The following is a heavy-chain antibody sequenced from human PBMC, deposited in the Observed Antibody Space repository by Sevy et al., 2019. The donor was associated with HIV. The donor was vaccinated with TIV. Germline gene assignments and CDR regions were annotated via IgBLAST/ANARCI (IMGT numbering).Heavy chain of an antibody. CDR3: AKDISLYYYGTIYSAWGVVDI. Sequence: GGSLRLSCTASGFTFDDYAMHWVRQVPGKGLEWVSGISWNSLSIAYADSVKGLFTMSRDNGKKSLYLPMYSLRTEDTALDLCAKDISLYYYGTIYSAWGVVDIWGQGIMVTFSS. D-gene: IGHD3-10*01. CDR2: ISWNSLSI. CDR1: GFTFDDYA. J-gene: IGHJ3*02. V-gene: IGHV3-9*01.